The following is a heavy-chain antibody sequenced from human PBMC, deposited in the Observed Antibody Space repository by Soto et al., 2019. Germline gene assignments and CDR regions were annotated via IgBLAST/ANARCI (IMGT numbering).Heavy chain of an antibody. D-gene: IGHD5-18*01. CDR1: GFTFSSYG. CDR2: IWYDGSNK. CDR3: ASILAEKVDTAIEFDY. Sequence: QVQLVESGGGVVQPGRSLRLSCAASGFTFSSYGMHWVRQAPGKGLEWVAVIWYDGSNKYYADTVKGRFTISRDNSKNTLYLQMNSLRAEDTAVYYCASILAEKVDTAIEFDYWGQGTLVTVSS. V-gene: IGHV3-33*01. J-gene: IGHJ4*02.